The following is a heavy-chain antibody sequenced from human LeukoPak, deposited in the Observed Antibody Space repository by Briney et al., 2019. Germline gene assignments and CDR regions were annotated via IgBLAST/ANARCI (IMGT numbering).Heavy chain of an antibody. CDR3: ARASGSYLRSIAFDI. Sequence: GGSLRLSCAASGFTFSSYSMNWVRQAPGKGLVWVSRINSDGSSTSYADSVKGRFTISRDNAKNTLYLQMNSLRAEDTAVYYCARASGSYLRSIAFDIWGQGTMVTVSS. D-gene: IGHD1-26*01. CDR2: INSDGSST. CDR1: GFTFSSYS. J-gene: IGHJ3*02. V-gene: IGHV3-74*01.